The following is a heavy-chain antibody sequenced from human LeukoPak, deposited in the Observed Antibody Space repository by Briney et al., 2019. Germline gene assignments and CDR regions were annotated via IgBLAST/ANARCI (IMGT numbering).Heavy chain of an antibody. J-gene: IGHJ4*02. Sequence: TGGSLRLSCAASGFTFSSSAMSLVRQAPGKGLEWVSAISAGGENTYYADSLKGRFTISRDNSKSILYLQMNSLRADDTALYYCAKSAWFGDAPGGDFWGQGILVTVSS. CDR3: AKSAWFGDAPGGDF. CDR2: ISAGGENT. D-gene: IGHD3-10*01. CDR1: GFTFSSSA. V-gene: IGHV3-23*01.